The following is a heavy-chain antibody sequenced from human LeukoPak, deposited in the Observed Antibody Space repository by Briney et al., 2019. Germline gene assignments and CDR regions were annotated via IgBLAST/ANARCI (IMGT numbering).Heavy chain of an antibody. D-gene: IGHD4-17*01. J-gene: IGHJ4*02. CDR1: GGSISSSNW. CDR3: ARASHDYGDYSHFDY. V-gene: IGHV4-4*02. Sequence: SETLSLTCAVSGGSISSSNWWSWVRQPPGKGLEGSGEIYHSGSTNYNPSLKSRVTIAVDKSKNQFSLKLSSVTAADTAVYYCARASHDYGDYSHFDYWGQGTLVTVSS. CDR2: IYHSGST.